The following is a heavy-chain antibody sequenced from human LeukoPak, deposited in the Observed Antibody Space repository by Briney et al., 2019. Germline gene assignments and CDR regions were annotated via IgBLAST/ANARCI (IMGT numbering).Heavy chain of an antibody. J-gene: IGHJ3*02. CDR3: ARGSRVLLWFGELYEAAFDI. CDR1: GGTFSSYA. V-gene: IGHV1-69*05. CDR2: IIPIFGTA. Sequence: SVKVSCKASGGTFSSYAISWVRQAPGQGLEWMGGIIPIFGTANYAQKFQGRVTITRDTSASTAYMELSSLRSEDTAVYYCARGSRVLLWFGELYEAAFDIWGQGTMVTVSS. D-gene: IGHD3-10*01.